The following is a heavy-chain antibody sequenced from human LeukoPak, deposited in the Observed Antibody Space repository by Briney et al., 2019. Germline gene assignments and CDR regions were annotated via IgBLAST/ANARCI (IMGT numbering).Heavy chain of an antibody. Sequence: ASVTVSFKASGYTFTVYYMHWVRQAPGQGLEGMGWINSNSGGTNYAQKFQGRVTMTRDTSISTAYMELSRLRSDDTAVYYCARDRRGYSGYDFLFDYWGQGTLVTVSS. J-gene: IGHJ4*02. D-gene: IGHD5-12*01. V-gene: IGHV1-2*02. CDR1: GYTFTVYY. CDR3: ARDRRGYSGYDFLFDY. CDR2: INSNSGGT.